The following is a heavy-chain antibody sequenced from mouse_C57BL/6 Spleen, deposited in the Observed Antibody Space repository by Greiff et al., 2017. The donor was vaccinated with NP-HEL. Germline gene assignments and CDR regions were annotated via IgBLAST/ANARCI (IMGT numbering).Heavy chain of an antibody. CDR2: IDPSDSET. CDR1: GYTFTSYW. J-gene: IGHJ1*03. CDR3: ATYGSSYRYFDV. Sequence: QVQLKQPGAELVRPGSSVKLSCKASGYTFTSYWMHWVKQRPIQGLEWIGNIDPSDSETHYNQKFKDKATLTVDKSSSTAYMQLSSLTSEDSAVYYCATYGSSYRYFDVWGTGTTVTVSS. D-gene: IGHD1-1*01. V-gene: IGHV1-52*01.